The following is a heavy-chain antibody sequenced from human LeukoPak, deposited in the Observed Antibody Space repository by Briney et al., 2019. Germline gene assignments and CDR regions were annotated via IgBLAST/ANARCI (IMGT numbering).Heavy chain of an antibody. CDR3: ARKNGLDY. CDR1: GFTFSTHS. J-gene: IGHJ4*02. Sequence: GGSLRLSCAASGFTFSTHSMNWVRQAPGKGLEWVSSISGTSSYIYYADSVKGRFTISRDNAKNSLYLQMNSLRAEDTAVYYCARKNGLDYWGQGTLVTVSS. CDR2: ISGTSSYI. V-gene: IGHV3-21*01.